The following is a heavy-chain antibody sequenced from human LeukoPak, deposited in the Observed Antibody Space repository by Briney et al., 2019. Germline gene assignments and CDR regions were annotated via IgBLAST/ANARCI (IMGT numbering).Heavy chain of an antibody. Sequence: SQTLSLTCTVSGGSISSGGYYWSWIRQHPGKGLEWIGYIYYSGSTYYNPSLKSRVTISVDTSKNQFSLKLSSVTAADTAVYYCARETPGYCSGGSCSPWGQGTLVTVSS. CDR3: ARETPGYCSGGSCSP. CDR1: GGSISSGGYY. V-gene: IGHV4-31*03. CDR2: IYYSGST. J-gene: IGHJ5*02. D-gene: IGHD2-15*01.